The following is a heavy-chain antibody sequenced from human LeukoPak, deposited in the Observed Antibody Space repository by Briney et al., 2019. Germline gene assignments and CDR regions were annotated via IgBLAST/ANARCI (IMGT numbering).Heavy chain of an antibody. D-gene: IGHD5-12*01. CDR3: ARTDVGHSAYDD. CDR2: INHSGTT. J-gene: IGHJ4*02. V-gene: IGHV4-34*01. Sequence: SETLSLTCAVYGESFSGYFWTWIRQPPGRGLEWIGEINHSGTTNYNPSLKSRVTISVDTSKNQFSLKLSSVTAADTAVYYCARTDVGHSAYDDWGQGTLVTASS. CDR1: GESFSGYF.